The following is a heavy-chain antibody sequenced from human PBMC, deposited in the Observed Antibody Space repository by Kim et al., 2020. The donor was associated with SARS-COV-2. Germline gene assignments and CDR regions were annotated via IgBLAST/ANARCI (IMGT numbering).Heavy chain of an antibody. CDR1: GFAFRVHA. CDR3: VNDHEAQRFTAMLDH. V-gene: IGHV3-23*03. CDR2: ISSDSENT. D-gene: IGHD5-18*01. J-gene: IGHJ2*01. Sequence: GGSLRLSCAASGFAFRVHAMNWVRQAPGKGLEWVSVISSDSENTEYADSVKGRITVSRDNSKNTLHLHLTSLRPDDTAIYWCVNDHEAQRFTAMLDHWG.